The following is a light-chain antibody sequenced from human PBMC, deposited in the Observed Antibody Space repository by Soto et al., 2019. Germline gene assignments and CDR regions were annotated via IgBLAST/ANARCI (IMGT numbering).Light chain of an antibody. CDR3: QQYNSYVT. V-gene: IGKV1-5*03. J-gene: IGKJ3*01. Sequence: DILMTQSPSTLSASVGDRVTITCRASQSISSWLAWYQQKPGKAPKLLIYKASSLESGVPSRFSGSGSGTEFTLTISSLQPDDFATYYCQQYNSYVTFGPGTKVDIK. CDR1: QSISSW. CDR2: KAS.